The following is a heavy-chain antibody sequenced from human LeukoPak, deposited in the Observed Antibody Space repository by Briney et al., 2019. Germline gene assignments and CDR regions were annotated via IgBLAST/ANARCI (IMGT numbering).Heavy chain of an antibody. D-gene: IGHD3-10*01. V-gene: IGHV3-30-3*01. Sequence: PGGSLRLSCAASGFTFSSYAMHWVRQAPGKGLEWVAVISYDGSNKYYADSVKGRFTISRDKSKNTLYLQMNSLRAEDTAVYYCARSGSGSYYPDYWGQGTLVTVSS. CDR1: GFTFSSYA. CDR3: ARSGSGSYYPDY. J-gene: IGHJ4*02. CDR2: ISYDGSNK.